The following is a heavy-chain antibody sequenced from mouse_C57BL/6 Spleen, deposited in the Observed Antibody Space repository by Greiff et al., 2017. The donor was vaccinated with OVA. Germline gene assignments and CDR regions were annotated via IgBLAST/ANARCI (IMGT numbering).Heavy chain of an antibody. CDR2: IDPETGGT. CDR1: GYTFTDYE. J-gene: IGHJ3*01. Sequence: QVQLQQSGAELVRPGASVTLSCKASGYTFTDYEMHWVKQTPVHGLEWIGAIDPETGGTAYNQKFKGKAILTADKSSSTAYMELRSLTSEDSAVYYCTRRDYYGSSYGFAYWGQGTLVTVSA. V-gene: IGHV1-15*01. D-gene: IGHD1-1*01. CDR3: TRRDYYGSSYGFAY.